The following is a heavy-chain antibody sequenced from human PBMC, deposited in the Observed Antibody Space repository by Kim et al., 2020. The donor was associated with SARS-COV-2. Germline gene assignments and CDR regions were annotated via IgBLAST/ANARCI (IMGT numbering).Heavy chain of an antibody. CDR1: GGSISSSSYY. Sequence: SETLSLTCTVSGGSISSSSYYWGWIRQPPGKGLEWIGSIYYSGSTYYNPSLKSRVTISVDTSKNQFSLKLSSVTAADTAVYYCARGLGGSSGWYRSRSYYFDYWGQGTLVTVSS. V-gene: IGHV4-39*07. D-gene: IGHD6-19*01. CDR2: IYYSGST. J-gene: IGHJ4*02. CDR3: ARGLGGSSGWYRSRSYYFDY.